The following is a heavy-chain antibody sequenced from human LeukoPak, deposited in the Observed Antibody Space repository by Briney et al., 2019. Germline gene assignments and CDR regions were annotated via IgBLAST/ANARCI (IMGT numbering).Heavy chain of an antibody. J-gene: IGHJ5*02. Sequence: SETLSLTCAVYGGSFSGYYWSWIRQPPGKGLEWNGEIKPSGSTNYNPSLKSRVTISVDTAKNQFPLKLSSVPAADTAVYYCARAHIIAAAGTNWFDPWGQGTLVTVSS. CDR3: ARAHIIAAAGTNWFDP. CDR2: IKPSGST. D-gene: IGHD6-13*01. CDR1: GGSFSGYY. V-gene: IGHV4-34*01.